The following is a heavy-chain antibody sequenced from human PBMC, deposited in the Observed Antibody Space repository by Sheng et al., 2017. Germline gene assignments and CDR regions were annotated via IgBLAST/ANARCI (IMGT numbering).Heavy chain of an antibody. CDR3: ARDHGGVTTRGPFDY. CDR2: ISYDGSNK. D-gene: IGHD4-17*01. V-gene: IGHV3-30-3*01. J-gene: IGHJ4*02. CDR1: GFTFSSYA. Sequence: QVQLVESGGGVVQPGRSLRLSCAASGFTFSSYAMHWVRQAPGKGLEWVAVISYDGSNKYYADSVKGRFTISRDNSKNTLYLQMNSLRAEDTAVYYCARDHGGVTTRGPFDYWGQGTLVTVSS.